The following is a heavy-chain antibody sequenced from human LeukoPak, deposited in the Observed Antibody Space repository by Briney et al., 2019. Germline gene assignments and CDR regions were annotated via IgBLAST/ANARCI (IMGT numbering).Heavy chain of an antibody. CDR1: GGSITSYY. V-gene: IGHV4-59*08. CDR2: IYNSGST. Sequence: PSETLSLTFTVSGGSITSYYWSWIRQPPGKGLEWIGYIYNSGSTNYNPSLKSRVTISVDTSKNQFSLKLSSVTAADTAVYYCARHEPSYGVNSPYFDYWGQGTLVTVSS. CDR3: ARHEPSYGVNSPYFDY. J-gene: IGHJ4*02. D-gene: IGHD4-23*01.